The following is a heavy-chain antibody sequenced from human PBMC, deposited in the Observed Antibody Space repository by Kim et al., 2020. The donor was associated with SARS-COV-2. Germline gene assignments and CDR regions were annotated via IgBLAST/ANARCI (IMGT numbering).Heavy chain of an antibody. CDR1: GYTFTSYG. CDR2: ISAYTGNT. CDR3: ARQVCGGDCYSWEYYYGMDV. D-gene: IGHD2-21*02. J-gene: IGHJ6*02. V-gene: IGHV1-18*04. Sequence: ASVKVSCKASGYTFTSYGISWVRQAPGQGLEWMGWISAYTGNTNYAQKLQGGVTMTTDTSTSTAYMELRSLRTDDTAVYYCARQVCGGDCYSWEYYYGMDVWGQGTTVTVSS.